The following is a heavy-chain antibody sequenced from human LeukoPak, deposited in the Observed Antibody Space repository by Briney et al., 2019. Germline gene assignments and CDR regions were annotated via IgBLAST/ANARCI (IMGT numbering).Heavy chain of an antibody. V-gene: IGHV1-69*06. CDR2: IIPIFGTA. D-gene: IGHD3-10*01. CDR1: GGTFSSYA. J-gene: IGHJ6*04. Sequence: SVKVSCKASGGTFSSYAISWVRQAPGQGLEWMGGIIPIFGTANYAQKFQGRVTITADKSTSTAYMELSSLSSEDTAVYYCARGFPYYYGSGSSYYYYYYGMDVWGKGTTVTVSS. CDR3: ARGFPYYYGSGSSYYYYYYGMDV.